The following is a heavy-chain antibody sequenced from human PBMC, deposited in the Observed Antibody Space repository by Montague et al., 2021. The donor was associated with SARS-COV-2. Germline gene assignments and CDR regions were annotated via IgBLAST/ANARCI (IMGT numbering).Heavy chain of an antibody. V-gene: IGHV4-34*01. Sequence: SETLSLTCAVYGGSFSDYYWTWTRQSPGGGLEWIGQINYGGSTKYNPSLRSRVTISIDTSKNQFSLKLTSVTAADTAVYYCARGAPGYWGQGALVTVSS. CDR1: GGSFSDYY. J-gene: IGHJ4*02. CDR2: INYGGST. CDR3: ARGAPGY.